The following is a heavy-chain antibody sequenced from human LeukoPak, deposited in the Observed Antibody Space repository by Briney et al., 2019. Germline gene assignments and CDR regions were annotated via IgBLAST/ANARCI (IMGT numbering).Heavy chain of an antibody. D-gene: IGHD3-16*02. J-gene: IGHJ3*02. CDR3: ARDLDAHTIYDYVWGSYRYTEGNAFDI. V-gene: IGHV3-7*01. Sequence: PGGSLRLSCAVSGFSFNTYWMTWVRQAPGKGLQWVASINKDGTEKYYVDSVKGRFTISRDNAKNSLYLQMNSLRAEDTAVYYCARDLDAHTIYDYVWGSYRYTEGNAFDIWGQGTMVTVSS. CDR2: INKDGTEK. CDR1: GFSFNTYW.